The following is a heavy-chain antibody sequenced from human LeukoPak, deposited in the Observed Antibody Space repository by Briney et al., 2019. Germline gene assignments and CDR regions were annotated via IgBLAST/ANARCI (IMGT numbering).Heavy chain of an antibody. Sequence: PSETLSLXCTVSGGSISSYYWSWIRQPPGKGLEWIGYIYYSGSTNYNPSLKSRVTISVDTSKNQFSLKLSSVTAADTAVYYCARSDGGGDYGLVDYWGQGTLVTVSS. CDR3: ARSDGGGDYGLVDY. J-gene: IGHJ4*02. V-gene: IGHV4-59*01. CDR1: GGSISSYY. D-gene: IGHD4-17*01. CDR2: IYYSGST.